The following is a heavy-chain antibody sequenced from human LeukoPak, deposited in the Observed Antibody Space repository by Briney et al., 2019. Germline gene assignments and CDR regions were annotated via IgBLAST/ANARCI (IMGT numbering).Heavy chain of an antibody. D-gene: IGHD1-1*01. CDR2: IQYDGTNK. CDR3: AKGAAWSHVSFDY. Sequence: GGSLRLSCAASGFTFSSYGMHWVRQAPGKGLEWVAFIQYDGTNKYYADSVRGRFTISRDTSKDILFLQMHSLRPEDTAVYYCAKGAAWSHVSFDYWGQGTLVTVSS. V-gene: IGHV3-30*02. J-gene: IGHJ4*02. CDR1: GFTFSSYG.